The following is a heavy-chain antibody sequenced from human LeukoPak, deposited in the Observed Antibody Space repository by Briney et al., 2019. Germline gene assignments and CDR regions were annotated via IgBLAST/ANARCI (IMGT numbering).Heavy chain of an antibody. CDR2: ISYDGSNK. Sequence: GRSLRLSCAASGFTFSSYAMHWVRQAPGKGLEWVAVISYDGSNKYYADSVKGRFTISRDNSKNTLYLQMNSLRAEDTAVYYCAREYYDILTGRGPGAFDIWGQGTMVTVSS. J-gene: IGHJ3*02. CDR3: AREYYDILTGRGPGAFDI. D-gene: IGHD3-9*01. V-gene: IGHV3-30-3*01. CDR1: GFTFSSYA.